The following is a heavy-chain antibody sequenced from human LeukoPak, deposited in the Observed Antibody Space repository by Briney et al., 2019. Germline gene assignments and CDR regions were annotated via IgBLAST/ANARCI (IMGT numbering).Heavy chain of an antibody. J-gene: IGHJ4*02. CDR1: GDSISSSSYC. D-gene: IGHD7-27*01. CDR2: IFYSGST. CDR3: ATRKLGNDY. V-gene: IGHV4-39*07. Sequence: SSETLSLTCTVSGDSISSSSYCWGWIRQPPGKGLEWIGSIFYSGSTYYNPSLKSRVTISADTSKNQFSLKLYSVTAADTAVYYCATRKLGNDYWGQGTLVTVSS.